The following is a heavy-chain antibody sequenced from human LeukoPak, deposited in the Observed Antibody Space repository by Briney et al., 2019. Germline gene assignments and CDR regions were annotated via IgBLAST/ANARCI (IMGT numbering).Heavy chain of an antibody. CDR3: ARAGMARINWFDP. J-gene: IGHJ5*02. V-gene: IGHV1-69*13. D-gene: IGHD1-14*01. CDR2: IIPIIGTG. CDR1: GGTFSSYA. Sequence: SVKVSCKASGGTFSSYAISWVRQAPGQGLEWMGGIIPIIGTGDYAQKFQGRVTITADESTSRAYMELSSLRSEDTAVYYCARAGMARINWFDPWGQGTLVTVSS.